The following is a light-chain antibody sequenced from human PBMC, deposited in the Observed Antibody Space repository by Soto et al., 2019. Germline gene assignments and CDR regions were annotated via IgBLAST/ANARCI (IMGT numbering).Light chain of an antibody. CDR1: QSINNC. Sequence: IQMTQSPSSLSASVGDRVTITCRASQSINNCLSWFQQKPGQAPKLLIYAASSLQSGVPSRFSGSGSGTDFILAIDSLQPEDFATYYCQQTYIAPATFGQGTKVGVK. V-gene: IGKV1-39*01. J-gene: IGKJ1*01. CDR3: QQTYIAPAT. CDR2: AAS.